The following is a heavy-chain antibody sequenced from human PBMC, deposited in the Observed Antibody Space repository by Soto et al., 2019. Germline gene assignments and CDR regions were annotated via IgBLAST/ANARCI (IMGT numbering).Heavy chain of an antibody. D-gene: IGHD3-3*01. V-gene: IGHV3-30-3*01. Sequence: QVQLVESGGGVVQPGRSLRLSCAASGFTFSSYAMHWVRQAPGKGLEWVALISYDGSNKYYADSVKGRFTISRDNSKNTLYLKMNSMRAEDTAVYYCARDRRALRFLEWSYYFDYWGQGTLVTVSS. CDR2: ISYDGSNK. CDR1: GFTFSSYA. J-gene: IGHJ4*02. CDR3: ARDRRALRFLEWSYYFDY.